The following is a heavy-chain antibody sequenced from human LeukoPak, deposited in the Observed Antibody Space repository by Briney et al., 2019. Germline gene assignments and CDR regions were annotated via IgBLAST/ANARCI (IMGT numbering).Heavy chain of an antibody. V-gene: IGHV4-4*09. CDR2: IYISGGT. Sequence: SETLSLTCTVSGASISTYYWSWIRQPPGKGLEWIGHIYISGGTNYNPSLSSRVTISGDTSKNQFSLKLSSVTAADTAVYYCARMRSTSNWYSWFDPWGQGTLVTISS. J-gene: IGHJ5*02. CDR1: GASISTYY. D-gene: IGHD6-13*01. CDR3: ARMRSTSNWYSWFDP.